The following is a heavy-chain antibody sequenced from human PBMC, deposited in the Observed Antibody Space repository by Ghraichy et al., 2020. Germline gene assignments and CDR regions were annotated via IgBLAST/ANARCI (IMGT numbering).Heavy chain of an antibody. Sequence: SETLSLTCTVSGGSISSSSYYWGWIRQPPGKGLEWIGSIYYSGSTYYNPSLKSRVTISVDTSKNQFSLKLSSVTAADTAVYYCARRYSSSSWVADYYMDVWGKGTTVTVSS. V-gene: IGHV4-39*01. CDR1: GGSISSSSYY. CDR2: IYYSGST. CDR3: ARRYSSSSWVADYYMDV. D-gene: IGHD6-6*01. J-gene: IGHJ6*03.